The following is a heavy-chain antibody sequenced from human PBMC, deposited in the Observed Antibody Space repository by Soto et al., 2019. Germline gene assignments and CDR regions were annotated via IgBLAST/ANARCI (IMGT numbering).Heavy chain of an antibody. Sequence: QVQLVESGGGLVKPGGSLRLSCAASGFTFSDYFMTWIRQAPGKGLEWVSYISSSGTTIFYADSVQGRFTISRDNAKKTPYLELNSLRGEDTAVYDWARGCGRIYSASDSRGQGTLVTVSS. J-gene: IGHJ4*02. CDR3: ARGCGRIYSASDS. D-gene: IGHD2-21*01. CDR2: ISSSGTTI. V-gene: IGHV3-11*01. CDR1: GFTFSDYF.